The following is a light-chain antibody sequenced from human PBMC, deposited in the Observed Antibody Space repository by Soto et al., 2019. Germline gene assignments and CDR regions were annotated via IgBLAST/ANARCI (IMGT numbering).Light chain of an antibody. J-gene: IGKJ1*01. CDR1: HDISTA. CDR2: AAS. CDR3: LQHNTYVWT. Sequence: DVQLTHSPAFLAASVGDRVTITCGASHDISTALAWYQQKPGEAPKVLIHAASTLQSGVPSRFRGSGSGTEFTLTISSLQPEDFETYYCLQHNTYVWTFGQGTKVDIK. V-gene: IGKV1-9*01.